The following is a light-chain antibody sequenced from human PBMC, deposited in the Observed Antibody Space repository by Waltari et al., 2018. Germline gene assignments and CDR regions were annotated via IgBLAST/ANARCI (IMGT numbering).Light chain of an antibody. CDR3: SSYTSTSTQV. CDR2: DVS. V-gene: IGLV2-14*01. Sequence: QSALTQPASVSGSPGQSITISCTGTSMDVGGYNYVSWYQQHPGKAPKLMIYDVSNRPSGVSNRFSGSKSGNTASLTISGLQAEDEADYYCSSYTSTSTQVFGTGTKVTVL. J-gene: IGLJ1*01. CDR1: SMDVGGYNY.